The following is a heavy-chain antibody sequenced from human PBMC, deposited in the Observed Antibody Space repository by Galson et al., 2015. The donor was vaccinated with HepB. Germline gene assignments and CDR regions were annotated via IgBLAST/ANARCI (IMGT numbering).Heavy chain of an antibody. D-gene: IGHD3-22*01. V-gene: IGHV3-49*03. CDR3: SCSTGYYSDYFDN. J-gene: IGHJ4*02. CDR1: GFTFGDYA. CDR2: IRSKAYGGTT. Sequence: SLRLSCAASGFTFGDYAMSWFRQAPGKGLEWVGFIRSKAYGGTTEYAASVKGRFGISRDDAKSIAYLQMNGLKSEDTAVYYCSCSTGYYSDYFDNWGQGTLVTVSS.